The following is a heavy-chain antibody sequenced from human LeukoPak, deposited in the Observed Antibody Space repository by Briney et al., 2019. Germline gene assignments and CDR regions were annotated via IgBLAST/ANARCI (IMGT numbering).Heavy chain of an antibody. Sequence: GGSLRLSCAASGFTFSSYAMSWVRQAPGKGLQWVSAISGSGGSTYYADSVKGRFTISRDNSKNTLYLQMNSLRAEDTAVYYCAKASAMIVVVSKHFDYWGQGTLVTVSS. CDR2: ISGSGGST. V-gene: IGHV3-23*01. CDR1: GFTFSSYA. J-gene: IGHJ4*02. D-gene: IGHD3-22*01. CDR3: AKASAMIVVVSKHFDY.